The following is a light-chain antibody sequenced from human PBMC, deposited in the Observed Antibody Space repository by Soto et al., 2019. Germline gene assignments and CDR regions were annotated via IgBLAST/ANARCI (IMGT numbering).Light chain of an antibody. Sequence: EIVLTQSPGTLSLSPGERATLSCRASQSVSSSYLAWYQQKPGQAPRLLIYGASSRATGIPDRFSGSGSGTDFTLTISRLEPEDFAVYYCQQYGSPLGSTFGQGTKLEIK. CDR2: GAS. J-gene: IGKJ2*01. V-gene: IGKV3-20*01. CDR1: QSVSSSY. CDR3: QQYGSPLGST.